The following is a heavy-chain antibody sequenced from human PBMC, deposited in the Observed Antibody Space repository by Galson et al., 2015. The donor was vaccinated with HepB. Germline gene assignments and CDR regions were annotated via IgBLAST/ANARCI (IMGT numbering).Heavy chain of an antibody. J-gene: IGHJ4*02. V-gene: IGHV3-30*18. CDR3: AKGSGYDYVWGSYRFDRRADYFDY. D-gene: IGHD3-16*02. Sequence: LEWVAVISYDGSNKYYADSVKGRFTISRDNSKNTLYLQMNSLRAEDTAVYYCAKGSGYDYVWGSYRFDRRADYFDYWGQGTLVTVSS. CDR2: ISYDGSNK.